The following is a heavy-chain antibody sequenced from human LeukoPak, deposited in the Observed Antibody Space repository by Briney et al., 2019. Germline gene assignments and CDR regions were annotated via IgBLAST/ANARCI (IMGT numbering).Heavy chain of an antibody. V-gene: IGHV4-38-2*01. CDR2: IYHSGST. CDR1: GYSISSGYY. Sequence: PSETLSLTCAVSGYSISSGYYWGWIRQPPGKGLEWIGSIYHSGSTYYNPSLKSRVTISVDTSKNQFSLKLSSVTAADTAVYYCAGAQNQDDVLLGLGDLGYSYRDFGAKG. CDR3: AGAQNQDDVLLGLGDLGYSYRD. J-gene: IGHJ6*03. D-gene: IGHD3-10*01.